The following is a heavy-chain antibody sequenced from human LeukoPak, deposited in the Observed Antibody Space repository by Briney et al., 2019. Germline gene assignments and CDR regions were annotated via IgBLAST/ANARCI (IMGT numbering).Heavy chain of an antibody. V-gene: IGHV1-2*06. CDR1: GYTFSGFY. D-gene: IGHD6-19*01. CDR3: ARDAAVAGDY. CDR2: IDPKSGGT. J-gene: IGHJ4*01. Sequence: GSVKASCKASGYTFSGFYMQWVRQAPEHGLEWMGRIDPKSGGTNYAQKFQGRVTMTRDTSISTAYTQLSNLRSDDTAVYYCARDAAVAGDYWGQGTLVTVSS.